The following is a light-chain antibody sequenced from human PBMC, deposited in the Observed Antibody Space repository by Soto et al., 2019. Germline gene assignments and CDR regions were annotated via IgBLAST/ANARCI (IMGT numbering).Light chain of an antibody. J-gene: IGKJ4*01. CDR2: KAS. V-gene: IGKV1-5*03. Sequence: DLQMTQSPSTLSASVGDRVTITCRASQSIRSWLAWYQQKPGKAPNLLIYKASSLQSGVPSRFSGSGSGTEFTLSISSLQPDDFAAYYCQQYDSYPLTFGGGTKVEIK. CDR1: QSIRSW. CDR3: QQYDSYPLT.